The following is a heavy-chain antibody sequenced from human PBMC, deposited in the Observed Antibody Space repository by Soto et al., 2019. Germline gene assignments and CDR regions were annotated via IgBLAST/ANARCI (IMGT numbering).Heavy chain of an antibody. CDR2: INAGNGNT. V-gene: IGHV1-3*01. CDR1: GYTLSSFG. Sequence: QAQLVQSGAEVKKSGASVKVSCKASGYTLSSFGIHWVRPAPGQRLEWMDWINAGNGNTKYSQKLQGRVTFSRDTSANTAYMELTSLTSEGTAVYYCVRARQQWLVGDSRGPGSLVTFSS. J-gene: IGHJ4*02. CDR3: VRARQQWLVGDS. D-gene: IGHD6-19*01.